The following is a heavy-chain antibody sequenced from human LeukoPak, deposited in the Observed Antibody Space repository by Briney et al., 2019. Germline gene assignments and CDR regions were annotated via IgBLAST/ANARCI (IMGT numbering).Heavy chain of an antibody. CDR1: GFTFSSYS. CDR3: ARDAHLDFWSGYYTYGMDV. CDR2: ISSSSSYI. V-gene: IGHV3-21*01. Sequence: PGGSLRLSCAASGFTFSSYSMNWVRQAPGKGLEWASSISSSSSYIYYADSVKGRFTISRDNAKNSLYLQMNSLRAEDTAVYYCARDAHLDFWSGYYTYGMDVWGQGTTVTVSS. J-gene: IGHJ6*02. D-gene: IGHD3-3*01.